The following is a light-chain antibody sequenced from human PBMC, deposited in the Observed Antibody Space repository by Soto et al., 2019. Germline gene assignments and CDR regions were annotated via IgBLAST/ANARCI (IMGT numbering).Light chain of an antibody. V-gene: IGKV3-15*01. CDR1: QIVSSN. CDR3: QQYYNWPRT. J-gene: IGKJ1*01. Sequence: EIVMTQSPATLSVSPGERATLSCRASQIVSSNLAWYQQKPGQAPRLLIYGASTRATGIPARFSGSGSGTDFTLTISSLQSEDFAVYYCQQYYNWPRTFGQGTKVEIK. CDR2: GAS.